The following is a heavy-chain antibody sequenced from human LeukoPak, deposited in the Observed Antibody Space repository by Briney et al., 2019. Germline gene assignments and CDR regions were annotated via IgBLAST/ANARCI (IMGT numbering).Heavy chain of an antibody. CDR3: ARYHSGSYSYGIDV. V-gene: IGHV2-70*11. CDR1: GFSLSTSLMC. D-gene: IGHD1-26*01. Sequence: SGPTLVNPTQTLTLTCTFSGFSLSTSLMCMSWIRQPPGKALEWLARIDWDDDKYYSRSLKSRLTISKDTSKNQVVLTMTNMDPVDTATYYCARYHSGSYSYGIDVWGQGTTVTVSS. J-gene: IGHJ6*02. CDR2: IDWDDDK.